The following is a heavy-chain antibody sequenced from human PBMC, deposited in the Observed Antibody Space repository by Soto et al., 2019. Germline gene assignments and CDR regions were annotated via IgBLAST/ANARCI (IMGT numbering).Heavy chain of an antibody. CDR1: GYTFSREW. J-gene: IGHJ4*02. V-gene: IGHV3-74*01. CDR3: TRDRPGPQYYFYY. Sequence: GGSLRLSCAAPGYTFSREWLHWVRQPSGWGLEWVSRINTDGTGTSYADSGKGRFTISRDNAKNTLYLQMNSLRAEDTALYCCTRDRPGPQYYFYYWGQGSMVTVSS. CDR2: INTDGTGT. D-gene: IGHD6-6*01.